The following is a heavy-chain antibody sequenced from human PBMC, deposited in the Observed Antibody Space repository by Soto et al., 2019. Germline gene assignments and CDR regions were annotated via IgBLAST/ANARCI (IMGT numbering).Heavy chain of an antibody. D-gene: IGHD3-9*01. CDR3: ARNSLTGYYNYYYSMDV. Sequence: GESLKISCKSSGYSFSSYWIAWVRLMPGKGLEWMGSIYPDDSDTKYSPSFQGQVTISADKSISAAYLQWSSLKASGTAIYYCARNSLTGYYNYYYSMDVWGQGTTVTVSS. J-gene: IGHJ6*02. CDR1: GYSFSSYW. CDR2: IYPDDSDT. V-gene: IGHV5-51*01.